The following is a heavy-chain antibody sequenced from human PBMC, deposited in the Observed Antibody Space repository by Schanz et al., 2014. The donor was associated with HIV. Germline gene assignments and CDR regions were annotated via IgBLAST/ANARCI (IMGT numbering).Heavy chain of an antibody. D-gene: IGHD6-19*01. CDR2: IWFDGSNK. CDR1: GFTFSNYG. V-gene: IGHV3-33*08. Sequence: QVQLVESGGGVVQPGRSLRLSCAASGFTFSNYGMNWVRQAPGKGLEWVAVIWFDGSNKYYGDSVKGRFTIARDNSKNTLYLQMNSLRAEDTAVYYCARRQWVAPDYWGQGTLITVSS. J-gene: IGHJ4*02. CDR3: ARRQWVAPDY.